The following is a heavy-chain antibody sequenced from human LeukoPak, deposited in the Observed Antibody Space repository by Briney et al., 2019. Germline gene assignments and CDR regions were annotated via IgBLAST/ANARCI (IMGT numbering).Heavy chain of an antibody. CDR2: INPSGTST. D-gene: IGHD6-6*01. CDR3: ARTAARRFDY. J-gene: IGHJ4*02. V-gene: IGHV1-46*01. CDR1: GYMFTTSF. Sequence: ASVKVSCKASGYMFTTSFMHWVRQAPGQGLEWMGVINPSGTSTDYAQKFQGRVTMTRDTSTNTVYMELSSLRSDNTAVYYCARTAARRFDYWGQGTLVTVSS.